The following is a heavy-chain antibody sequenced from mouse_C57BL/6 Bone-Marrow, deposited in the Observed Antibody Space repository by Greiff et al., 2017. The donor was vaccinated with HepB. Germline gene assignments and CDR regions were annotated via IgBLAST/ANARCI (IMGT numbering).Heavy chain of an antibody. CDR3: ARGITTVVAKRFYAMDY. D-gene: IGHD1-1*01. J-gene: IGHJ4*01. V-gene: IGHV1-39*01. CDR2: INPNYGTT. CDR1: GYSFTDYN. Sequence: EVQGVESGPELVKPGASVKISCKASGYSFTDYNMNWVKQSNGKSLEWIGVINPNYGTTSYNQKFKGKATLTVDQSSSTAYMQLNSLTSEDSAVYYCARGITTVVAKRFYAMDYWGQGPSVTVSS.